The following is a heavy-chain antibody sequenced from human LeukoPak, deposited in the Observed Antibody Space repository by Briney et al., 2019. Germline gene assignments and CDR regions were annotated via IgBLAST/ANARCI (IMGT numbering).Heavy chain of an antibody. J-gene: IGHJ4*02. V-gene: IGHV1-24*01. CDR2: FDPEDGET. CDR1: GYTLTELS. CDR3: ATVAGFRYYFDY. Sequence: EASVKVSCKVSGYTLTELSMHWVRQAPGKGLEWMGGFDPEDGETIYAQKFQGRVTMTEDTSTDTAYMELSSLRSEDTAVYYCATVAGFRYYFDYWGQGTLVTVSS. D-gene: IGHD2-15*01.